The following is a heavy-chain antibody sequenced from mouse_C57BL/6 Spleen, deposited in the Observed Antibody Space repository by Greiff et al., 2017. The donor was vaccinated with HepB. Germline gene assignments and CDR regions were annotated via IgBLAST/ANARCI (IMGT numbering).Heavy chain of an antibody. V-gene: IGHV1-80*01. CDR2: IYPGDGDT. CDR3: ARPGTNHWYFDV. Sequence: VQLQQSGAELVKPGASVKISCKASGYTFSSYWMNWVKQRPGKGLEWIGQIYPGDGDTNYNGKFKGKATLTADKSSSTAYMQLSSLTSEDSAVYFCARPGTNHWYFDVWGTGTTVTVSS. J-gene: IGHJ1*03. D-gene: IGHD4-1*01. CDR1: GYTFSSYW.